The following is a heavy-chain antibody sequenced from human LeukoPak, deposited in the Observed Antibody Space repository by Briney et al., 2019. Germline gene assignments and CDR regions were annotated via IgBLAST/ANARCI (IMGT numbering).Heavy chain of an antibody. J-gene: IGHJ4*02. D-gene: IGHD1-26*01. Sequence: GESLKISCKGSGYSFTSYWIGWLRQMPGKRLEWMGIIYPGDSDTRYSPSFQGQVTISADKSISTAYLQLSSLKPSDTAMYYCARPRRVGAIWGGSDYWGQGTLVTVSS. CDR2: IYPGDSDT. CDR1: GYSFTSYW. V-gene: IGHV5-51*01. CDR3: ARPRRVGAIWGGSDY.